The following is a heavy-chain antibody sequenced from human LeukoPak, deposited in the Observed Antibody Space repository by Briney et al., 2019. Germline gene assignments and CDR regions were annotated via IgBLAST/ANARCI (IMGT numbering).Heavy chain of an antibody. Sequence: GGSLRLSCAASGFTFSSHAMSWVRQAPGKGLEWVSTISGGGDSTYYADSVKGRFSISRDNSKNTLYLQMNSLRAEDTAVYYCAKREYYYGSGSSYYFDSWGQGTLVTVSS. D-gene: IGHD3-10*01. CDR3: AKREYYYGSGSSYYFDS. V-gene: IGHV3-23*01. J-gene: IGHJ4*02. CDR1: GFTFSSHA. CDR2: ISGGGDST.